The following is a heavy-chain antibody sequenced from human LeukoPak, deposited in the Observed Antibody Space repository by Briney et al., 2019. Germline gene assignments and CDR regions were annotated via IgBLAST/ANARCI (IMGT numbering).Heavy chain of an antibody. J-gene: IGHJ4*02. CDR2: IRGSGCSK. V-gene: IGHV3-23*01. D-gene: IGHD3-22*01. CDR3: AKVPLLLVHPSYVGF. Sequence: AGSLRLSCAASGFTFSSYAMSWVTHAPGQGLEWVSAIRGSGCSKFHAESVKGRVPISGDSSNGTVYLEMCRQGCEFTAVYYCAKVPLLLVHPSYVGFWARGTLVTVSS. CDR1: GFTFSSYA.